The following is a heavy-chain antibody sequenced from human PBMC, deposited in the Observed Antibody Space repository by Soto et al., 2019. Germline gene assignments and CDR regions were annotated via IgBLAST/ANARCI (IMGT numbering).Heavy chain of an antibody. CDR1: GYTFTSYG. CDR3: ARVMVGDFWSGYYTYCYYGMDV. V-gene: IGHV1-18*01. D-gene: IGHD3-3*01. CDR2: ISAYNGNT. Sequence: GASVKVSCKASGYTFTSYGISWVRQAPGQGLEWMGWISAYNGNTNYAQKLQGRVTMTTDTSTSTAYMELRSLRSDDTAVYYCARVMVGDFWSGYYTYCYYGMDVWGQGTTVTVSS. J-gene: IGHJ6*02.